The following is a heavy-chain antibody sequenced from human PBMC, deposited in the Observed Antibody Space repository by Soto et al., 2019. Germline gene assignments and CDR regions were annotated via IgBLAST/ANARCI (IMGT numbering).Heavy chain of an antibody. V-gene: IGHV1-18*01. CDR1: GYTFTSHG. Sequence: ASVQVACKASGYTFTSHGISWVRQAPGQGLEWMGWISAYNGNTNYAQKLQGRVTMTTDTSTSTAYMELRSLRSDDTAVYYCARYRRAVFYYDSSGYPDYWGQGTLVTVSS. D-gene: IGHD3-22*01. J-gene: IGHJ4*02. CDR3: ARYRRAVFYYDSSGYPDY. CDR2: ISAYNGNT.